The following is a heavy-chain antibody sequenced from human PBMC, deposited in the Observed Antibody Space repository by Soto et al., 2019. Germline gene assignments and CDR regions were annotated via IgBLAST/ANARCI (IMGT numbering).Heavy chain of an antibody. CDR2: INHSGST. D-gene: IGHD3-9*01. J-gene: IGHJ4*02. CDR1: GGSFSGYY. V-gene: IGHV4-34*01. Sequence: SETLSLTCAVYGGSFSGYYWSWIRQPPGKGLEWIGEINHSGSTNYNPSLKSRVTISVDTSKNQFSLKLSSVTAADTAVYYCARVNMNYDILTGPLDYWGQGTLVTVSS. CDR3: ARVNMNYDILTGPLDY.